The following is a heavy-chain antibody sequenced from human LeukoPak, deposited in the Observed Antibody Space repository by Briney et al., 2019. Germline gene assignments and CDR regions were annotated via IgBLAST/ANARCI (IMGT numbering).Heavy chain of an antibody. CDR2: ISAYNGDNANT. V-gene: IGHV1-18*01. CDR3: ARDRFGCGSITCYNPLDF. Sequence: ASVNVSCKASGYTFSTYGINWVRQAPGQGLEWMGWISAYNGDNANTNYAQNLRGRVTMTTDTSTRTAYLELRSLRSDDTAVYYCARDRFGCGSITCYNPLDFWGQGTLVIVSS. J-gene: IGHJ4*02. CDR1: GYTFSTYG. D-gene: IGHD2-2*02.